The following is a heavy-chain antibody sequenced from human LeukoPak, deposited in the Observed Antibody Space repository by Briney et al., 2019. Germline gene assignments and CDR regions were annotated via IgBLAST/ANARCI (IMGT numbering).Heavy chain of an antibody. CDR2: IYPNSGGT. J-gene: IGHJ5*02. CDR3: ARDQRGDYDFWSGSNWFDP. Sequence: ASVKVSCKASRYTFTGSYIHWVRQAPGQGLEWMGRIYPNSGGTNYAQKFQGRVTMTRDTSISTAYMELSRLRSDDTAVYYCARDQRGDYDFWSGSNWFDPWGQGTLVTVSS. D-gene: IGHD3-3*01. CDR1: RYTFTGSY. V-gene: IGHV1-2*02.